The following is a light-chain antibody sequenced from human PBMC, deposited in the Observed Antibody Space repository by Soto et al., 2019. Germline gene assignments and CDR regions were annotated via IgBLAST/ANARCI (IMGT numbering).Light chain of an antibody. J-gene: IGKJ1*01. V-gene: IGKV2-40*01. CDR1: HTLLDSEDGNTY. CDR3: MQRKEFPWT. Sequence: DIVMTQTPLSLPVTPGEPASISCRSSHTLLDSEDGNTYLDWYLQKPGQSPQLLIYGISSRASGVPDRFSGSGSGTDFTLKISRVEAGDVGVFYCMQRKEFPWTFGQGTKVDIK. CDR2: GIS.